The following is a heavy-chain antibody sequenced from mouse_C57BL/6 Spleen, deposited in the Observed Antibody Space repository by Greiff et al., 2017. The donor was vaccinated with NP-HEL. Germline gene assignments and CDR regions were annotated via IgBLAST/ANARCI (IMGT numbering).Heavy chain of an antibody. Sequence: QVQLQQPGAELVKPGASVKLSCKASGYTFTSYWMQWVKQRPGQGLEWIGEIDPSDSYTNYNQKFKGKATLTVDTSSSTAYMQLSSLTSEDAAVYYCARKDPRITTVEYWYFDVWGTGTTVTVSS. CDR3: ARKDPRITTVEYWYFDV. CDR1: GYTFTSYW. J-gene: IGHJ1*03. CDR2: IDPSDSYT. V-gene: IGHV1-50*01. D-gene: IGHD1-1*01.